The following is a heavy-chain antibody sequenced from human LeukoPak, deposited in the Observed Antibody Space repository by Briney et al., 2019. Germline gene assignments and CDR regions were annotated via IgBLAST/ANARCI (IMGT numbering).Heavy chain of an antibody. CDR2: IKNKTDDGTT. CDR1: GFTFSNAW. D-gene: IGHD3-3*01. Sequence: GGSLTLSCAASGFTFSNAWMSWLRQAPGKGLEWVGRIKNKTDDGTTDYAEPVKGRFTISRDDSKNTLYLQMNSLKTEDTAVYYCTIPYYDFWSGYLSAFDIWGQGTMVTVSS. V-gene: IGHV3-15*01. CDR3: TIPYYDFWSGYLSAFDI. J-gene: IGHJ3*02.